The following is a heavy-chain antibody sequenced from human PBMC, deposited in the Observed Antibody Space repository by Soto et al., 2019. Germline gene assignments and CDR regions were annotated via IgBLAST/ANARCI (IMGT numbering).Heavy chain of an antibody. V-gene: IGHV3-30*03. J-gene: IGHJ4*02. CDR2: ISHDGGHE. CDR3: AIDSRGYTNSIHY. CDR1: GFNFRNNG. D-gene: IGHD2-2*02. Sequence: PGGSLRLSCAASGFNFRNNGMHWVRQVPGKGLEFVAVISHDGGHEDYADSVKGRFTISRDNSKNMLFLQMNSLRPDDTAVYYCAIDSRGYTNSIHYCGPRPLVTVSS.